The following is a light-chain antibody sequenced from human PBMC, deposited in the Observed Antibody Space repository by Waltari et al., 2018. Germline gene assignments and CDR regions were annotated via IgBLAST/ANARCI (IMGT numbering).Light chain of an antibody. CDR3: SSSTSSSTLV. CDR1: SSHVGSDNY. CDR2: EVS. Sequence: QSALTQPASVSGSPGQSITISCTGTSSHVGSDNYVSWYQQHPGKAPKLMIYEVSSRPSGVSNRFSGSKSANTASLTISGLQAEDEADYYCSSSTSSSTLVFGTGTKVTVL. V-gene: IGLV2-14*01. J-gene: IGLJ1*01.